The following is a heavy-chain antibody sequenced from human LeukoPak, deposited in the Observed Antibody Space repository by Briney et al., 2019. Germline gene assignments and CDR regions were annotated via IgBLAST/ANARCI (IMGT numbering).Heavy chain of an antibody. Sequence: KSSETLSLTCTVSGVSISSSNSYWGWIRQPPGKGLEWIGSIYYTGNTYYNASLKSRVTISIDTPKNQISLRLTSVTAADTAMYYCARQTGSGLFTLPGGQGTLVTVSS. J-gene: IGHJ4*02. D-gene: IGHD3/OR15-3a*01. CDR2: IYYTGNT. V-gene: IGHV4-39*01. CDR3: ARQTGSGLFTLP. CDR1: GVSISSSNSY.